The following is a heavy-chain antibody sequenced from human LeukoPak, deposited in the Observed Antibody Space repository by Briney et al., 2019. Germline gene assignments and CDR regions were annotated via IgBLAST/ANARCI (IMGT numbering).Heavy chain of an antibody. V-gene: IGHV3-53*01. Sequence: GGSLRLSCAVSGFIVSSNYMNWVRQAPGKGLEWVSVIYSGGSKYYADSVRGRFTISRDTSKNTLYLQMNSLRAENTAVYYCANMVGGPRRPFDYWGQGTLVTVPS. J-gene: IGHJ4*02. CDR1: GFIVSSNY. D-gene: IGHD3-10*01. CDR2: IYSGGSK. CDR3: ANMVGGPRRPFDY.